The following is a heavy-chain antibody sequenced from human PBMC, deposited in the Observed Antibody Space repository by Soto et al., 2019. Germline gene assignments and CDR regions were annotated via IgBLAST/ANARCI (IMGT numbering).Heavy chain of an antibody. CDR1: GYSVSDKY. J-gene: IGHJ4*02. CDR3: AGELTGLHY. CDR2: THGG. Sequence: EVQLVESGGTLVQPGGSLRLSCAASGYSVSDKYVTWVRQAPGKGLEWVTDTHGGYADSVRGRFTLSTDNSKNILYLQMNTLRAEDTAVYYCAGELTGLHYWGPGTLVTVSS. V-gene: IGHV3-66*01. D-gene: IGHD3-9*01.